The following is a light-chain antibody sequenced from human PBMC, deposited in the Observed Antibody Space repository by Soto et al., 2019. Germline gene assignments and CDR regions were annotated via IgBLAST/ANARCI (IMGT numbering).Light chain of an antibody. CDR1: QSLVHSDGNIY. Sequence: DGVMTQSPLSLPVTLGQPASISCTSSQSLVHSDGNIYLHWFQQRPGQSPRSLIYNVFNRDSGVPDRFSGSGSGTDFTLRISRVEAEDVGVYYCMRFIHGYAFGQGTKLEIK. V-gene: IGKV2-30*02. CDR3: MRFIHGYA. CDR2: NVF. J-gene: IGKJ2*01.